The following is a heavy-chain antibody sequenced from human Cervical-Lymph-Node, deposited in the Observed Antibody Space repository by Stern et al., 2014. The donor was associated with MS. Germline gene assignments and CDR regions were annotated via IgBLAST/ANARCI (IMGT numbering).Heavy chain of an antibody. CDR1: GYTFTDYY. Sequence: QVQLVQSGAEVKKPGASVKVSCKASGYTFTDYYMHWVRQAPGQGLDWMGWINPNSGDTSYAHKFQDRVSMTRDTSFTTAYMVLNRLRSDDTAVYYCASNHDGSPGYWGQGTLVTVSS. CDR3: ASNHDGSPGY. J-gene: IGHJ4*02. V-gene: IGHV1-2*02. CDR2: INPNSGDT.